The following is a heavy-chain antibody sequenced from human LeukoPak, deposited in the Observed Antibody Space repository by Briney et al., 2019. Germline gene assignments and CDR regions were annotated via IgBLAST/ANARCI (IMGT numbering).Heavy chain of an antibody. J-gene: IGHJ5*02. D-gene: IGHD2-15*01. CDR2: IIPIFGTA. CDR1: GGTFSSHA. CDR3: ARGMAGYCSGGSCYPWFDP. Sequence: EASVKVSCKASGGTFSSHAISWVRQAPGQGLEWMGGIIPIFGTANYAQKFQGRVTITTDESTSTAYMELSSLRSEDTAVYYCARGMAGYCSGGSCYPWFDPWGQGTLVTVSS. V-gene: IGHV1-69*05.